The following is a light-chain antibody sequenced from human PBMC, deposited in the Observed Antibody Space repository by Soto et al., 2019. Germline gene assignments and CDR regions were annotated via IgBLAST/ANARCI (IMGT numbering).Light chain of an antibody. J-gene: IGLJ1*01. V-gene: IGLV2-14*01. CDR3: SSYTTKSTPYV. CDR1: SSDVGGYNY. Sequence: QSVLTQPASVSGSPGQSITISCTGSSSDVGGYNYVSWYQQHPGKAPKLIIYEVSNRPSGVSNRFSGSKSGNTASLTISGLQAEDEADYYCSSYTTKSTPYVFGTGTQ. CDR2: EVS.